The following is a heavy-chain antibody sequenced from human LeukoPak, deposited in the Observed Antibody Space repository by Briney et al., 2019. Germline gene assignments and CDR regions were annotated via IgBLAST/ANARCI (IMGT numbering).Heavy chain of an antibody. CDR1: GFPFSSYW. Sequence: PGGSLRLSCVASGFPFSSYWMTWVRQAPGKVLEWVANIKQDGSKKSYVDSVKGQFTISRDNAKNSLYLQMNSLRAEDTAIYYCTRVGYIDEGIDYWGQGTLVTVSS. D-gene: IGHD5-24*01. CDR2: IKQDGSKK. CDR3: TRVGYIDEGIDY. J-gene: IGHJ4*02. V-gene: IGHV3-7*04.